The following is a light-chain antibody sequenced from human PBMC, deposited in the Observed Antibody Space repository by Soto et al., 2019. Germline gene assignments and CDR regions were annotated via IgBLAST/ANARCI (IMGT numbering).Light chain of an antibody. V-gene: IGLV2-14*01. CDR2: EVN. J-gene: IGLJ2*01. CDR3: CSYRRSSALDVV. CDR1: SSDIGGYNY. Sequence: QSVLTQPASVSGSPGQSITISCTGTSSDIGGYNYVSWYQHHPGKAPKLMIYEVNNRPSGISNRFSGSKSGNTASLTISGLQAEDEADYYCCSYRRSSALDVVFGGGTKLTVL.